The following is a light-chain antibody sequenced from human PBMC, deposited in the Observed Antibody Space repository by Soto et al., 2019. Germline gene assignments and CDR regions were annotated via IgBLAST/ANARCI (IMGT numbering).Light chain of an antibody. Sequence: QSVLTQPASVSGSPGQSITISCTGTGSDVGGYNYVSWYQHHPGKAPKVLIYDVTSRPSGVSNRFSGSKSGNTASLTISGVQAEDEADYYCSSHTTTSTWVFGGGTKVTVL. CDR2: DVT. CDR3: SSHTTTSTWV. V-gene: IGLV2-14*03. CDR1: GSDVGGYNY. J-gene: IGLJ3*02.